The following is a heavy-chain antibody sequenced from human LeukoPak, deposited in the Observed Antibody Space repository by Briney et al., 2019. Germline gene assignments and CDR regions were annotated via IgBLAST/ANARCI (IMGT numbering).Heavy chain of an antibody. D-gene: IGHD3-10*01. CDR2: IYHSGST. CDR1: GYSISSGYY. Sequence: KPSETLSLTCTVSGYSISSGYYWGWIRQPPWKGLEWIGSIYHSGSTYYNPSLKSRVTISVDTSKNQFSLKLSSVTAADTAVYYCAKDALGYGSGSYYKAMGAFDIWGQGTMVTVSS. J-gene: IGHJ3*02. CDR3: AKDALGYGSGSYYKAMGAFDI. V-gene: IGHV4-38-2*02.